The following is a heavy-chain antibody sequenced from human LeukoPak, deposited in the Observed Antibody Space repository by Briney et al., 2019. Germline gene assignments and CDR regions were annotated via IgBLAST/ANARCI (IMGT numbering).Heavy chain of an antibody. Sequence: SETLSLTCTVSGGSISSSSYYWGWIRQPPGKGLEWIGSIYYSGSTYYNPSLKSRVTISVDTSKNQFSLKLSSVTAADTAVYYCARGPRRGYSYGHGGSDYWGQGTLVTVSS. V-gene: IGHV4-39*01. CDR1: GGSISSSSYY. D-gene: IGHD5-18*01. CDR3: ARGPRRGYSYGHGGSDY. CDR2: IYYSGST. J-gene: IGHJ4*02.